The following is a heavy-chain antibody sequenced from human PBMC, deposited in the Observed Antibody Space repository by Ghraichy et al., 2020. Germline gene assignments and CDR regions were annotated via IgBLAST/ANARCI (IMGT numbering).Heavy chain of an antibody. CDR1: GFTFTRDW. CDR2: IRDDGGEK. J-gene: IGHJ5*02. D-gene: IGHD3-16*01. Sequence: GGSLRLSCAVSGFTFTRDWMSWVRQAPGKGLEWVANIRDDGGEKYYAESVRGRFTISRDNVQNLVFLHMDSLRVEDSAMYYCARDTNDYDWGSVRPTFEFNWFDPWGQGTLVTVS. CDR3: ARDTNDYDWGSVRPTFEFNWFDP. V-gene: IGHV3-7*01.